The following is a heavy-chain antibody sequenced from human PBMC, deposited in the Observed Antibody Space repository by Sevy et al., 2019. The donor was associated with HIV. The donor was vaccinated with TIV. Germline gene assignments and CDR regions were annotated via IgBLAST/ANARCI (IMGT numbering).Heavy chain of an antibody. J-gene: IGHJ4*02. CDR1: GFTFSNAW. CDR3: TTDKHYYDSSGYYYCDY. V-gene: IGHV3-15*01. CDR2: IKSKTDGGTT. D-gene: IGHD3-22*01. Sequence: GVSLRLSCAASGFTFSNAWMSWVRQAPGKGLEWVGRIKSKTDGGTTDYAAPVKGRFTISRDDSKNTLYLQMNSLKTEDTAVYYCTTDKHYYDSSGYYYCDYWGQGTLVTVSS.